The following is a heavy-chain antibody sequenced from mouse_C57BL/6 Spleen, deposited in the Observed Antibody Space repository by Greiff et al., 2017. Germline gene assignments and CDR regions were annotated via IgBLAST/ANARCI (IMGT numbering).Heavy chain of an antibody. J-gene: IGHJ2*01. CDR3: ARSSGGDDYDGDFDY. V-gene: IGHV1-81*01. Sequence: QVQLQQSGAELARPGASVKLSCKASGYTFTSYGISWVKQRTGQGLEWIGEIYPRSGNTYYNEKFKGKATLTADKSSSTAYMELRSLTSEDSAVYFCARSSGGDDYDGDFDYWGQGTTLTVSS. CDR1: GYTFTSYG. CDR2: IYPRSGNT. D-gene: IGHD2-4*01.